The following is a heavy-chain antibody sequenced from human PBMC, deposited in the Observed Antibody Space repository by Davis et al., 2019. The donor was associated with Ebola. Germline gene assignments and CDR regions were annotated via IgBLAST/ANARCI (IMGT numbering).Heavy chain of an antibody. CDR3: AREPTTGTTAWFDP. J-gene: IGHJ5*02. Sequence: GESLKISCAASGFTFRSSWMHWVRQVPGKGLEWVANIKQDGSEKYYVDSVKGRFTISRDNAKNSLYLQMSSLRVEDTALYYCAREPTTGTTAWFDPRGQGSLVTVSS. V-gene: IGHV3-7*01. CDR1: GFTFRSSW. CDR2: IKQDGSEK. D-gene: IGHD4-11*01.